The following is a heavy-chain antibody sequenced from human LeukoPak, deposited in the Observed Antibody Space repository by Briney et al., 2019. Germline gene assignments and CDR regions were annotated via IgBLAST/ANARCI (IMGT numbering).Heavy chain of an antibody. CDR1: GGSISSGSYY. V-gene: IGHV4-61*01. CDR2: VYYSGST. J-gene: IGHJ3*02. D-gene: IGHD6-13*01. Sequence: PSQTLSLTCTVSGGSISSGSYYWSWIRQPPGKGLEWIGYVYYSGSTNYNPSLKSRVTISVDTSKNQFSLKLSSVTAADTAVYYCARHGYSSNCHLCDAFDIWGQGTMVTVSS. CDR3: ARHGYSSNCHLCDAFDI.